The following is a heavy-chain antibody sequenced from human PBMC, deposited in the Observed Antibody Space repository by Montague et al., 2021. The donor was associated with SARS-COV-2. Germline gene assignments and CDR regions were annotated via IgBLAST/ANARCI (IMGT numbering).Heavy chain of an antibody. J-gene: IGHJ3*01. CDR1: GFTFSSYW. D-gene: IGHD3-22*01. Sequence: SLRLSCAASGFTFSSYWIHWVRQAPGKGLVWVSYMNSDGTSRGYADSVRGRFTISRDNAKNTLYLQMSSLGAKDTAVYYCAKGGYFRFDAFDLWGQGTMVTVSS. CDR2: MNSDGTSR. CDR3: AKGGYFRFDAFDL. V-gene: IGHV3-74*01.